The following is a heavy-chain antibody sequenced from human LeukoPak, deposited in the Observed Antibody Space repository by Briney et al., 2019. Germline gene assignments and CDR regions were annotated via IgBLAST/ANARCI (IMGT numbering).Heavy chain of an antibody. V-gene: IGHV1-18*01. Sequence: ASVKVSCKASGYTFTSYGISWVRQAPGQGLEWMGWISAYNGNTNYAQKLQGRVTMITDTSTSTAYMELRSLRSDDTAVYYCARDGASNYDFWSGYYTDPFDYWGQGTLVTVSS. CDR1: GYTFTSYG. J-gene: IGHJ4*02. CDR2: ISAYNGNT. D-gene: IGHD3-3*01. CDR3: ARDGASNYDFWSGYYTDPFDY.